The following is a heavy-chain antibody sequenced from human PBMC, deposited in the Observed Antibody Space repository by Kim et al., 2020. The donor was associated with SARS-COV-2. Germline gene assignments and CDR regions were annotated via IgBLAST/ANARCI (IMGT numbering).Heavy chain of an antibody. CDR1: GFTFSSYA. V-gene: IGHV3-23*01. CDR2: ISSSGGST. Sequence: WGSLRLSCAASGFTFSSYAMSWVRQAPGKGLQWVSSISSSGGSTYYADSVRGRFTNFRDTPKSTLYLQMNSLTAEDTAVYYCAKAGDSWSPYYYYAMDVWGQGTTVNFSS. J-gene: IGHJ6*02. D-gene: IGHD6-13*01. CDR3: AKAGDSWSPYYYYAMDV.